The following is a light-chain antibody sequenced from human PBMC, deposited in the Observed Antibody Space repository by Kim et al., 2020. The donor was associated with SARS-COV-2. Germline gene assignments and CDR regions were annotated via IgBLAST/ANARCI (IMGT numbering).Light chain of an antibody. Sequence: ELTQPPSASGTPGQRVTISCSGSNSNIGSNTVNWYQQLPGTAPKLLIYSDSHRPSGVPDRFSGSKSGTSGSLAISGLQSEDEADYYCAAWDDSLNVWVFGGGTQLTVL. CDR2: SDS. V-gene: IGLV1-44*01. CDR3: AAWDDSLNVWV. J-gene: IGLJ3*02. CDR1: NSNIGSNT.